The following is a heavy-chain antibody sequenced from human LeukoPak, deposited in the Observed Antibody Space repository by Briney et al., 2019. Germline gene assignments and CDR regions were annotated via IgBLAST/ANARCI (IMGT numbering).Heavy chain of an antibody. V-gene: IGHV1-18*01. Sequence: ASVKDSCKASGYTFTSYGSSWVRQAPGQGLEWMGCISAYNGNTNYAQKLQGSATITPDTTPRTAYMELRSLRSDDTAEYYGARDPETTIDYWGQGTLVTVSS. CDR1: GYTFTSYG. D-gene: IGHD1-7*01. CDR2: ISAYNGNT. CDR3: ARDPETTIDY. J-gene: IGHJ4*02.